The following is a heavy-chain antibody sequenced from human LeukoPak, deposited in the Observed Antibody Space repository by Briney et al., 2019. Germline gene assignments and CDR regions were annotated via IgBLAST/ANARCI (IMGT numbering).Heavy chain of an antibody. CDR2: INPDGSNT. J-gene: IGHJ4*02. Sequence: GGSLRLSRAASGFTFSTPCMPYVRQVPGKGLMWVSHINPDGSNTAYADSVEGRFTVSRDNANNTLSLQMNSLRAEDTAVYYCTRGYISGGQGILVTVSS. D-gene: IGHD3-16*02. CDR3: TRGYIS. V-gene: IGHV3-74*01. CDR1: GFTFSTPC.